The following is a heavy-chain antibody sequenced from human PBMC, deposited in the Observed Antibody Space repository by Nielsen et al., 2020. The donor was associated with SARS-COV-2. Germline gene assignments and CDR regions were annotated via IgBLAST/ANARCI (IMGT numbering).Heavy chain of an antibody. D-gene: IGHD3-10*01. CDR2: IKQDGSEK. CDR1: GFTFSSYG. V-gene: IGHV3-7*03. J-gene: IGHJ4*02. Sequence: GESLKISCAASGFTFSSYGMHWVRQAPGKGLEWVANIKQDGSEKYYVDSVKGRFTISRDNAKNSLYLQMNSLRAEDTAVYYCARESSGSYYDYWGQGTLVTVSS. CDR3: ARESSGSYYDY.